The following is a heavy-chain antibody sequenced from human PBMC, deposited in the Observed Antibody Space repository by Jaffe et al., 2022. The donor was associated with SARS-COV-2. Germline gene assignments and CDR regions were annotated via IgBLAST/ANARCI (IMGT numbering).Heavy chain of an antibody. CDR3: ASSGPGIAAAGEDPFYYYYGMDV. V-gene: IGHV3-11*01. Sequence: QVQLVESGGGLVKPGGSLRLSCAASGFTFSDYYMSWIRQAPGKGLEWVSYISSSGSTIYYADSVKGRFTISRDNAKNSLYLQMNSLRAEDTAVYYCASSGPGIAAAGEDPFYYYYGMDVWGQGTTVTVSS. J-gene: IGHJ6*02. CDR2: ISSSGSTI. CDR1: GFTFSDYY. D-gene: IGHD6-13*01.